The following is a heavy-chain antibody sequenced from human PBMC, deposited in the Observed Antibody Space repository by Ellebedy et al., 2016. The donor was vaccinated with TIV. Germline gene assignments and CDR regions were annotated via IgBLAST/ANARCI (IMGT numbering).Heavy chain of an antibody. CDR2: IGTAADT. J-gene: IGHJ4*02. D-gene: IGHD1-14*01. V-gene: IGHV3-13*01. Sequence: PGGFLRLSCAASGFTFGSYDWPWFAQVTGKGRAWVSAIGTAADTYYPGSVKGRFTIARENAKKSLYLQKNSLRAGDTAVYYCARATEGLDYWGQGTLVTVSS. CDR3: ARATEGLDY. CDR1: GFTFGSYD.